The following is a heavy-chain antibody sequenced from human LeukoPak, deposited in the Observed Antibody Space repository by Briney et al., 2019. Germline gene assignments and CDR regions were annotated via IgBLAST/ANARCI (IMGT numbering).Heavy chain of an antibody. CDR3: ARTIYCSGGSCYSVFDY. D-gene: IGHD2-15*01. J-gene: IGHJ4*02. CDR2: MSPNNGDT. Sequence: ASVTVSCKTSGYTFTNYDINWVRQATGQGLEWLGWMSPNNGDTGYAQKFQGRVTMTRDTSISTAYMELSRLRSDDTAVYYCARTIYCSGGSCYSVFDYWGQGTLVTVSS. V-gene: IGHV1-8*01. CDR1: GYTFTNYD.